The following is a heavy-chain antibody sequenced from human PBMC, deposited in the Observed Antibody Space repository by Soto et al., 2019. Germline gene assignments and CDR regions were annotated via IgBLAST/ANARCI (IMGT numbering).Heavy chain of an antibody. CDR3: ARVPGGSHYYYYGMDV. CDR2: ISAYNGNT. J-gene: IGHJ6*02. CDR1: GYTFTSYG. D-gene: IGHD2-15*01. V-gene: IGHV1-18*01. Sequence: ASVKVSCKASGYTFTSYGISWVRQAPGQGLEWMGWISAYNGNTNYAQKLQGRVTMTTDTSTSTAYMELRSLRSDDTAVYYCARVPGGSHYYYYGMDVWGQGTTVTVSS.